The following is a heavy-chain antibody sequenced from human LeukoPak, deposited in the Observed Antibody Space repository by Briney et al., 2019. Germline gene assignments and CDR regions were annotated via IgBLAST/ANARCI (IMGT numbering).Heavy chain of an antibody. CDR2: ISSGSRYI. CDR1: GFTFSSYS. D-gene: IGHD3-10*01. CDR3: ARGRYYGSGTYYGLGDY. Sequence: GGSLRLSCAASGFTFSSYSMNWVRQAPGKGLEWVSSISSGSRYIYYADSVKGRFTISRDDAKNSLYLQMDSLTAEDTALFYCARGRYYGSGTYYGLGDYWGQGTLVTVSS. J-gene: IGHJ4*02. V-gene: IGHV3-21*01.